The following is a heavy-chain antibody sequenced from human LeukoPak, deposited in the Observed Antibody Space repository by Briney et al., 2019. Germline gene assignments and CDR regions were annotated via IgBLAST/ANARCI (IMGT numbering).Heavy chain of an antibody. CDR2: INDDETST. CDR3: ATTGSGSYYDY. J-gene: IGHJ4*02. CDR1: GFSFSSSW. V-gene: IGHV3-74*01. Sequence: GGSLRLSCAASGFSFSSSWMHWVRQAPGKGLMWVSRINDDETSTDYADSVKGRFTISRDNAKNTLFLQMNSLRADDTAVYYCATTGSGSYYDYWGQGTLVTVSS. D-gene: IGHD1-26*01.